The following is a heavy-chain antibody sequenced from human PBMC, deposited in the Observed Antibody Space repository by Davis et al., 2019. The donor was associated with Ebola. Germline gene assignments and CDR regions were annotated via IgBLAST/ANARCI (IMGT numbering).Heavy chain of an antibody. CDR3: ARGVGIAVAGDYFDY. CDR2: ISAYNGNT. J-gene: IGHJ4*02. CDR1: GYTFTSYG. D-gene: IGHD6-19*01. V-gene: IGHV1-18*01. Sequence: AASVKVSCKASGYTFTSYGISWVRQAPGQGLEWMGWISAYNGNTNYAQKPQGRVTMTTDTSTSTAYMELRSLRSDDTAVYYCARGVGIAVAGDYFDYWGQGTLVTVSS.